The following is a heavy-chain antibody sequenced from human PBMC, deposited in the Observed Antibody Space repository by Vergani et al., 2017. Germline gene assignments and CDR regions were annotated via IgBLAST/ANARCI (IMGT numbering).Heavy chain of an antibody. CDR2: VYTSGMT. V-gene: IGHV4-61*02. J-gene: IGHJ4*02. CDR1: GGSINTGAYY. Sequence: QVQLQESGPRLVRPSQTLSLTCTVSGGSINTGAYYWSWIRQPAGKGLEWIGRVYTSGMTNYNPSLKSRVTFLVDRSKSQLSLKLSSVTAADTAVYYCASLRSYYDILTGYYNSLYYFDYWGQGTLVTVSS. CDR3: ASLRSYYDILTGYYNSLYYFDY. D-gene: IGHD3-9*01.